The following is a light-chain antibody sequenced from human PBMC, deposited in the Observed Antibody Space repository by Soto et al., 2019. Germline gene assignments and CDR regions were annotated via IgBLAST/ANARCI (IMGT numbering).Light chain of an antibody. V-gene: IGKV1-17*01. Sequence: QMTQSPSSLSASVGEKIIITCRASRDVGSDVSWYQQKPGQAPKLLIYAASNLYTGVPSRFSGSRSGTEFTLTISSLQPEDLATYYCQQLNTYPITFGQGTRLEIK. J-gene: IGKJ5*01. CDR3: QQLNTYPIT. CDR2: AAS. CDR1: RDVGSD.